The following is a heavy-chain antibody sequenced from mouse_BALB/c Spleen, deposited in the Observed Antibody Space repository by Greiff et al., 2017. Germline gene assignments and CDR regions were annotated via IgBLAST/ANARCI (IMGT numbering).Heavy chain of an antibody. V-gene: IGHV5-4*02. CDR2: ISDGGSYT. D-gene: IGHD2-3*01. CDR1: GFTFSDYY. J-gene: IGHJ3*01. CDR3: AREDGGSFAY. Sequence: EVQRVESGGGLVKPGGSLKLSCAASGFTFSDYYMYWVRQTPEKRLEWVATISDGGSYTYYPDSVKGRFTISRDNAKNNLYLQMSSLKSEDTAMYYCAREDGGSFAYWGQGTLVTVSA.